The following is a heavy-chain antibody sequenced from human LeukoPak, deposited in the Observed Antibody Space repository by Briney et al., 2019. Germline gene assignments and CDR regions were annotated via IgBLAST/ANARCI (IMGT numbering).Heavy chain of an antibody. D-gene: IGHD1-1*01. CDR2: IEKDGSAT. J-gene: IGHJ2*01. CDR3: ARAGVTNQLGETYWYFDL. V-gene: IGHV3-7*01. Sequence: GGSLRLSCAASEFTFSKYGMTWVRQAPGKGLEWVAKIEKDGSATYYVDSMKGRFTVSRDNAANSLYLQMSNLGVEDTAVYSCARAGVTNQLGETYWYFDLWGRGTLVTVSS. CDR1: EFTFSKYG.